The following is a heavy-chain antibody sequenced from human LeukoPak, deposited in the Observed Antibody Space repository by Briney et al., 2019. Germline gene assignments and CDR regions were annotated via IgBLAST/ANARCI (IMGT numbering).Heavy chain of an antibody. Sequence: ASVKVSCKASGYTFTGYYMHWVRQAPGQGLEWMGWINPNSGGTNYAQEFQGRVTMTRDTSISTAYMELSRLRSDDTAVYYCARVAVEIWFGEFTAFDYWGQGTLVTVSS. CDR1: GYTFTGYY. J-gene: IGHJ4*02. V-gene: IGHV1-2*02. D-gene: IGHD3-10*01. CDR2: INPNSGGT. CDR3: ARVAVEIWFGEFTAFDY.